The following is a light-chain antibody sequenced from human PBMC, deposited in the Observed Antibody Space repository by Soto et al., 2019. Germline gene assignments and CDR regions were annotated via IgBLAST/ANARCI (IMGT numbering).Light chain of an antibody. CDR1: QSISSW. V-gene: IGKV1-5*01. CDR3: QQYNSYSLWT. Sequence: DIKMTQSPSPLSASVGDRVTITCRASQSISSWLAWYQQKPGKAPKLLIYDASSLESGVPSRFSGSGSGTEFTLTISSLQPDDFATYYCQQYNSYSLWTFGQGTKVDIK. CDR2: DAS. J-gene: IGKJ1*01.